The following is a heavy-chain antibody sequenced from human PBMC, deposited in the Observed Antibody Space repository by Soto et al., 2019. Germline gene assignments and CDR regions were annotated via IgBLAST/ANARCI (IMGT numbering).Heavy chain of an antibody. D-gene: IGHD3-22*01. CDR1: GFTFSIYS. V-gene: IGHV3-30-3*01. CDR2: MSPNGNNQ. CDR3: ATGANFYYDTSRY. Sequence: GGSLRLSGAAPGFTFSIYSLHWVRQAPGKGLEWVAVMSPNGNNQYYADSVKGRFTISRDTSKRTLYLQMTSLRPDDTAVYYCATGANFYYDTSRYWGQGALLTVSS. J-gene: IGHJ4*02.